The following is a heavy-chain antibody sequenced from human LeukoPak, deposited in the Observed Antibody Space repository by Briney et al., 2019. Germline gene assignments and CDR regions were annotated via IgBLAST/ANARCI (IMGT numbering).Heavy chain of an antibody. D-gene: IGHD2-15*01. CDR3: ARDPSRSCAGGNCFSS. CDR1: GDSISTSSYY. V-gene: IGHV4-39*07. Sequence: SETLSLPCTVSGDSISTSSYYWGWIRQPPGKGLEWIGSVLFSGNTYYEPSLKSRVTISVATSTNQFSLNVRSVSAADTAVYYCARDPSRSCAGGNCFSSWGQGTLVIVSS. J-gene: IGHJ5*02. CDR2: VLFSGNT.